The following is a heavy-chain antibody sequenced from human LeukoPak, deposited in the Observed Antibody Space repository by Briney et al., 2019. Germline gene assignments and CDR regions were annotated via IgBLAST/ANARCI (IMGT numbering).Heavy chain of an antibody. V-gene: IGHV4-38-2*01. Sequence: SETLSLTCAVSGYSISSGFYWGWIRQPPGKGLEWIGSIYHSGSTYYNPSLKSRVTISVDTSKKQFSLKLSSVTAADTAVYYCARVGSCSGGSCYALNWFDPWGQGTLVTVSS. CDR3: ARVGSCSGGSCYALNWFDP. J-gene: IGHJ5*02. CDR1: GYSISSGFY. D-gene: IGHD2-15*01. CDR2: IYHSGST.